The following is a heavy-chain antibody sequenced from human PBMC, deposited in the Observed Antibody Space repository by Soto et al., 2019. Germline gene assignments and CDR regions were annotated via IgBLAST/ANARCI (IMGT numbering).Heavy chain of an antibody. Sequence: QVQLVQSGAEVKKPGASVKVSCKASGYTFTSYGISWVRQAPGQGLEWMGWISAYNGNTNYAQKLQGRVTRTTDTATSKAYMELRSLRSEDTAVYYCARDRFRREEYYSDSSGEPYAFDIWGQGTMVTVSS. V-gene: IGHV1-18*01. J-gene: IGHJ3*02. CDR1: GYTFTSYG. CDR2: ISAYNGNT. CDR3: ARDRFRREEYYSDSSGEPYAFDI. D-gene: IGHD3-22*01.